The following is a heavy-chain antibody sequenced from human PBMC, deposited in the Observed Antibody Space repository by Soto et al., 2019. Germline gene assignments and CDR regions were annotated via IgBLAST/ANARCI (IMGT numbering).Heavy chain of an antibody. D-gene: IGHD6-13*01. CDR2: INHSGST. CDR3: ARALSIAAAGTRWFDP. Sequence: PSETLSLTCAVYGGPFSGYYWSWIRQPPGKGLEWIGEINHSGSTNYNPSLKSRVTISVDTSKNQFSLKLSSVTAADTAVYYCARALSIAAAGTRWFDPWGQGTLVTVSS. J-gene: IGHJ5*02. CDR1: GGPFSGYY. V-gene: IGHV4-34*01.